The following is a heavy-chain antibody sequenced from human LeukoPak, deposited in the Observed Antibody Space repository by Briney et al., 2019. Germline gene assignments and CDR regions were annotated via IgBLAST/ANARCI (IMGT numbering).Heavy chain of an antibody. J-gene: IGHJ4*02. Sequence: ASVKVSCKASGYTFTSYGISWVRQAPGQGLEWMGWISAYNGNTNYAQKLQGRVTMTTDTSTSTAHMELRSLRSDDTAVYYCARDGRGLYYFDYWGQGTLVTVSS. CDR3: ARDGRGLYYFDY. CDR2: ISAYNGNT. V-gene: IGHV1-18*01. CDR1: GYTFTSYG. D-gene: IGHD2-15*01.